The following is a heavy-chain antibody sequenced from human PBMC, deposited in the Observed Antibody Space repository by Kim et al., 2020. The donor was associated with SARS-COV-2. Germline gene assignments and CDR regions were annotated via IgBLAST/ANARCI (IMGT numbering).Heavy chain of an antibody. Sequence: SETLSLTCTVSGGSISSSSYYWGWIRQPPGKGLEWIGSIYYSGSTYYNPSLKSRVTISVDTSKNQFSLKLSSVTAADTAVYYCARRGLLHSSGWYFQYRGGWFDPWGQGTLVTVSS. V-gene: IGHV4-39*01. CDR1: GGSISSSSYY. CDR2: IYYSGST. D-gene: IGHD6-19*01. J-gene: IGHJ5*02. CDR3: ARRGLLHSSGWYFQYRGGWFDP.